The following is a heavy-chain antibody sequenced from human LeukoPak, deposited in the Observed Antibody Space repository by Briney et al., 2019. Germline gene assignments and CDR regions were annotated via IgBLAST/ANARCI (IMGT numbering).Heavy chain of an antibody. D-gene: IGHD2-2*01. V-gene: IGHV4-4*07. CDR1: GGSISSYY. CDR2: MQPSGIT. Sequence: SETLSLTCTVSGGSISSYYWSWIRQSAGKGLEWIGRMQPSGITHYNPSLMSRVTMSVDTSKNQFSLKLSSVTAADTAVYYCSTDKYCSTTSCSFPNWFDPRGQGTLVTVSS. CDR3: STDKYCSTTSCSFPNWFDP. J-gene: IGHJ5*02.